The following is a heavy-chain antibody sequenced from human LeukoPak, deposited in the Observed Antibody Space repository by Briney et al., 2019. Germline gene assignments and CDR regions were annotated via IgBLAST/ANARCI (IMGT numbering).Heavy chain of an antibody. D-gene: IGHD3-10*01. CDR2: IKTKSEGGTT. V-gene: IGHV3-15*01. CDR3: TTEFKELGSFFYFYYMDV. CDR1: GFTFSNAG. J-gene: IGHJ6*03. Sequence: GSLRLSCTASGFTFSNAGMNWVRQAPGKGLEWVGRIKTKSEGGTTDYAAPAKGRFTISRDDSKNALFLQMDSLKSDDTAMYYCTTEFKELGSFFYFYYMDVWGTGTTVTISS.